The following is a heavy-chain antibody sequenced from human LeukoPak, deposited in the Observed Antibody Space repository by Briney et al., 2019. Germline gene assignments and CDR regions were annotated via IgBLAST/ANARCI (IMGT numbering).Heavy chain of an antibody. CDR1: GFTFRNYW. CDR3: ARHPNSNWDY. Sequence: GGSLRLSCAASGFTFRNYWMSWVRQVPGKGLEWVVNINEGGNEKNYVDSVKGRFTASRGNAQNSLYLQMNSLRVEDTAVYYCARHPNSNWDYWGQGTLVTVSS. J-gene: IGHJ4*02. V-gene: IGHV3-7*03. D-gene: IGHD6-13*01. CDR2: INEGGNEK.